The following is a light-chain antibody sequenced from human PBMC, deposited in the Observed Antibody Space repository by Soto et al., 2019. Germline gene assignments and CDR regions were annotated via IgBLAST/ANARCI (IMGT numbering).Light chain of an antibody. V-gene: IGLV2-14*01. Sequence: QSVLTQPASGSGSPGQSITISCTGTSSDVGGYNSVSWYQQHPGKAPKLMIYEVSNRPSGVSDRFTGSKSGDTASLTISGLQAGDQADYYCSSYTSSNTHVFGTGTKV. CDR3: SSYTSSNTHV. J-gene: IGLJ1*01. CDR1: SSDVGGYNS. CDR2: EVS.